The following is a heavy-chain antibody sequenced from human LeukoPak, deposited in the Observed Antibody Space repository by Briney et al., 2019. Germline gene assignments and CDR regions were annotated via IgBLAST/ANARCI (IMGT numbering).Heavy chain of an antibody. CDR1: GFTFGTYW. D-gene: IGHD3-10*01. Sequence: GGSLRLSCAASGFTFGTYWMHWVRQAPGKGLVWVARISSDGSATIYTDSVRGRFTISRDNPKNTLYLQMNSLTAEDTAVYYCAIGVLIWLGHTFDTWGQGTMVTVSS. CDR3: AIGVLIWLGHTFDT. CDR2: ISSDGSAT. J-gene: IGHJ3*02. V-gene: IGHV3-74*01.